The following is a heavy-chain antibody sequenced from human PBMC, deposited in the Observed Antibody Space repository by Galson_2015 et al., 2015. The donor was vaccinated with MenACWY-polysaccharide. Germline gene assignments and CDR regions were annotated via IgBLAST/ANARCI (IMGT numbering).Heavy chain of an antibody. Sequence: SLRLSCAASGFTFSSYWMTWVRQALGKGLEWVANIKKDGSEKYYVDSVKGRFTISRDNSKNSLYLQIHSLRAEDTAVYSCAGGHYGMDVWGQGTTVTVSS. V-gene: IGHV3-7*01. CDR1: GFTFSSYW. CDR3: AGGHYGMDV. CDR2: IKKDGSEK. J-gene: IGHJ6*02.